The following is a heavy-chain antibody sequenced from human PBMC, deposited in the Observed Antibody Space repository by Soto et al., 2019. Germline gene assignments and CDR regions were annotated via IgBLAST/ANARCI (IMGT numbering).Heavy chain of an antibody. V-gene: IGHV4-31*02. CDR1: GGSISSGGYY. CDR2: IYYSGST. D-gene: IGHD2-15*01. J-gene: IGHJ3*02. Sequence: PSETLSLTXTVSGGSISSGGYYWSWIRQHPGKGLEWIGYIYYSGSTHYNPSLKSRVTISVDTSKNQFSLKLSSVTAADTAVYYCARILLLGYCSGGSCPGAFDIWGQGTMVTVSS. CDR3: ARILLLGYCSGGSCPGAFDI.